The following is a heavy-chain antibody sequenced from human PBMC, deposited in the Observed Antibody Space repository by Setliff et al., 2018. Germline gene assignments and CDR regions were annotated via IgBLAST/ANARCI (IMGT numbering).Heavy chain of an antibody. CDR2: IISSGSHI. J-gene: IGHJ6*03. CDR3: ARDGRTRYYYYYMDV. Sequence: LSCAASGFTFSSYAMSWVRQAPGKGLEWVSSIISSGSHIYYADSVKGRFTSSRDNAKNSLYLQMNSLRAEDTAVYYCARDGRTRYYYYYMDVWGKGTTVTVSS. V-gene: IGHV3-21*01. CDR1: GFTFSSYA.